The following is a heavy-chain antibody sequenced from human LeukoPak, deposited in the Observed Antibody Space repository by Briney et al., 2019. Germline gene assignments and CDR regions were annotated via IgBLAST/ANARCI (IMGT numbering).Heavy chain of an antibody. D-gene: IGHD2/OR15-2a*01. CDR2: ISGSGDST. CDR1: GFTFSSYV. J-gene: IGHJ6*02. CDR3: AKYVSAKGPPYGLDV. Sequence: GGSLRLSCAASGFTFSSYVMTWVRQAPGKGLEWVSSISGSGDSTYYADSVKGRFTISRDNSKNTLYLQMNSLGAEDTAIYYCAKYVSAKGPPYGLDVWGQGTTVTVSS. V-gene: IGHV3-23*01.